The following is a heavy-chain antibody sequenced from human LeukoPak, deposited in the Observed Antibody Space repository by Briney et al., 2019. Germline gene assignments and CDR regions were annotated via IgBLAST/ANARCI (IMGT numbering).Heavy chain of an antibody. CDR1: GFTFSSYW. CDR2: IKQDGSEK. V-gene: IGHV3-7*01. CDR3: ARVWEDYFDY. J-gene: IGHJ4*02. Sequence: GGSLRLSCVASGFTFSSYWMHWVRQAPGKGLEWVANIKQDGSEKYYVDSVKGRFTISRDNAKNSLYLQMNSLRAEDTAVYYCARVWEDYFDYWGQGTLVTVSS. D-gene: IGHD1-26*01.